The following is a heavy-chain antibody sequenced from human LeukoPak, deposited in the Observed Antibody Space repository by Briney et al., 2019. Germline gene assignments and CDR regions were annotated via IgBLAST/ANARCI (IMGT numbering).Heavy chain of an antibody. D-gene: IGHD3-16*02. J-gene: IGHJ4*02. CDR1: GGTFSSYA. CDR3: AKDRGLWFGGVIAR. Sequence: SVKASCKASGGTFSSYAISWVRQAPGQGLEWMGGIIPIFGTANYAQKFQGRVTITADESTSTAYMELSSLRSEDTAVYYCAKDRGLWFGGVIARWGQGTLVTVSS. V-gene: IGHV1-69*13. CDR2: IIPIFGTA.